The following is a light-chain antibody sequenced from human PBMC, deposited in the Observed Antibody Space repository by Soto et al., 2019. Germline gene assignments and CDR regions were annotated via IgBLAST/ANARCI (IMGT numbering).Light chain of an antibody. Sequence: DIQMTQSPSTLSASVGDRVTITCRASQSISSWLAWYQQKPGKAPKLLIYKASSLESGVPSRFSGSGSGTEFTITISSLQPDDFATYYCLQYNNYPWTFGQGTKVEIK. CDR3: LQYNNYPWT. CDR1: QSISSW. J-gene: IGKJ1*01. CDR2: KAS. V-gene: IGKV1-5*03.